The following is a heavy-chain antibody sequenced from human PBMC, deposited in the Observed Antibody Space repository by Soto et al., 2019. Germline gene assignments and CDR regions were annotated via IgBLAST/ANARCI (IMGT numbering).Heavy chain of an antibody. Sequence: PSETLSLTCTVSGGSISSYYWSWIRQPPGKGLEWIGYIYYSGSTNYNPSLKSRVTISVDTSKNQFSLKLSSVTAADTAVYYCARVLGFKRRYGSGNSWFDPWGQGTLVTVSS. CDR1: GGSISSYY. CDR2: IYYSGST. CDR3: ARVLGFKRRYGSGNSWFDP. D-gene: IGHD3-10*01. V-gene: IGHV4-59*01. J-gene: IGHJ5*02.